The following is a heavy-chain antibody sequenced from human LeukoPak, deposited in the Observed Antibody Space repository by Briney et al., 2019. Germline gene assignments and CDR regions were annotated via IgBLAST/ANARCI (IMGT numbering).Heavy chain of an antibody. CDR2: IFHSGRT. J-gene: IGHJ4*02. Sequence: SETLSLTCTVSGYSITTAYYWGWTRQPPGKGLEWIGSIFHSGRTYYNSSLTSRVTISVDTSKNQFSLKPTSVTAADTAVYYCARADAVYWGQGTLVTVSS. CDR3: ARADAVY. V-gene: IGHV4-38-2*02. CDR1: GYSITTAYY.